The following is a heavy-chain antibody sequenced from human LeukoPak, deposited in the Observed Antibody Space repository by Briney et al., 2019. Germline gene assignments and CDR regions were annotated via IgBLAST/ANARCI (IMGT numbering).Heavy chain of an antibody. Sequence: GGSLRLSCAASGFTFDDYAMHWDRQAPGKGLEWVSGISWNSGSIGYADSVKGRFTISRDNAKNSLYLQMNSLRAEDTALYYCAKEGVGPYFDYWGQGTLVTVSS. D-gene: IGHD1-26*01. CDR1: GFTFDDYA. CDR3: AKEGVGPYFDY. CDR2: ISWNSGSI. V-gene: IGHV3-9*01. J-gene: IGHJ4*02.